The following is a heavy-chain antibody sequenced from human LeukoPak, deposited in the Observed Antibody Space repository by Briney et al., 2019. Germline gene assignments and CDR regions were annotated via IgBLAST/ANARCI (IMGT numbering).Heavy chain of an antibody. CDR1: GFTFSSYW. CDR3: ASASSHRIAAGGDF. D-gene: IGHD6-13*01. J-gene: IGHJ4*02. Sequence: GGSLRLSCAASGFTFSSYWMHWVRQAPGEGLVWVSRINSDGSSRNYADSVKGRFTISRDNAKNTAYLQMNSLRADDTAVYYCASASSHRIAAGGDFWGQGTLVTVSS. CDR2: INSDGSSR. V-gene: IGHV3-74*01.